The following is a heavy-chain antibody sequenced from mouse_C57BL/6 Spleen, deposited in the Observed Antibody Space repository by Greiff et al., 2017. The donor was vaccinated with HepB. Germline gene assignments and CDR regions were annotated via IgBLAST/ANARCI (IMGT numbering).Heavy chain of an antibody. CDR2: IDPSDSET. D-gene: IGHD4-1*01. CDR1: GYTFTSYW. Sequence: VQLQQPGAELVRPGSSVKLSCKASGYTFTSYWMHWVKQRPIQGLEWIGNIDPSDSETHYNQKFKDKATLTVDKSSSTAYMQLSSLTSEDSAVYYCAREKLTGTSWFAYWGQGTLVTVSA. V-gene: IGHV1-52*01. J-gene: IGHJ3*01. CDR3: AREKLTGTSWFAY.